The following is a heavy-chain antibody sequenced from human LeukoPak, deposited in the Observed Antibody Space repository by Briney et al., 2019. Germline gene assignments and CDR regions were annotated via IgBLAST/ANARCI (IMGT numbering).Heavy chain of an antibody. V-gene: IGHV4-31*03. D-gene: IGHD2-21*02. J-gene: IGHJ5*02. Sequence: SETLSLTCTVSGGSISSGGYYWSWIRQHPGKGLEWIGYIYYSGSTYYNPSLKSRVTISVDRSKNQFSLKLSSVTAADTAVYYCARGGGGDPADYPYNWFDPWGQGTLVTVSS. CDR3: ARGGGGDPADYPYNWFDP. CDR1: GGSISSGGYY. CDR2: IYYSGST.